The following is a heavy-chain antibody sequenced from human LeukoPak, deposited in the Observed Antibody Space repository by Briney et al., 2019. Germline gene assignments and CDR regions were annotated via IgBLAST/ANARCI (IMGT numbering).Heavy chain of an antibody. CDR3: ARAYSSGWYPFDY. V-gene: IGHV3-48*04. CDR1: GFTFSSYS. CDR2: ISSSSSTI. J-gene: IGHJ4*02. Sequence: GSLRLSCAASGFTFSSYSMNWVRQAPGKGLEWVSYISSSSSTIYYADSVKGRFTISRDNAKNSLYLQMNSLRAEDTAVYYCARAYSSGWYPFDYWGQGTLVTVSS. D-gene: IGHD6-19*01.